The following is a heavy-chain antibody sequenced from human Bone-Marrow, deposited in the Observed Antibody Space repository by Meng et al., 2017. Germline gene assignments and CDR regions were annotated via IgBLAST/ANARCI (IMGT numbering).Heavy chain of an antibody. Sequence: GGSLRLSCAAPGGLTFRFSNAWLAWVRQAPGKGLEWIGRIKSKGAGGTADYVAAVKGRFTISRDDSRNTMYLQMDSLRTEDTAVYYCAVRGTALVTWGQGTLVTVSS. D-gene: IGHD3-10*01. CDR3: AVRGTALVT. CDR2: IKSKGAGGTA. V-gene: IGHV3-15*01. CDR1: GGLTFRFSNAW. J-gene: IGHJ5*02.